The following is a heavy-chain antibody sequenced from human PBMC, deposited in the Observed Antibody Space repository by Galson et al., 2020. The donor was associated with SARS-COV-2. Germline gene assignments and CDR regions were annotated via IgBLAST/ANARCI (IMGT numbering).Heavy chain of an antibody. D-gene: IGHD3-9*01. CDR2: ISGSGGST. Sequence: GESLKISCAASGFTFSSYAMSWVRPAPGTGLEWVSAISGSGGSTYYADSVKGRFTISRDNSKNTLYLQMNSLRAEDTAVYYCAKLRRYYDILTDTYYFDYWGQGTLVTVSS. J-gene: IGHJ4*02. V-gene: IGHV3-23*01. CDR3: AKLRRYYDILTDTYYFDY. CDR1: GFTFSSYA.